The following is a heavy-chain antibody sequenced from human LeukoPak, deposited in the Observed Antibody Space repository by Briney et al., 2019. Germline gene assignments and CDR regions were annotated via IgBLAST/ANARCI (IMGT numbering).Heavy chain of an antibody. V-gene: IGHV3-30*02. D-gene: IGHD2-2*03. CDR1: GFTFSSYG. Sequence: GGSLRLSCAASGFTFSSYGMHWVRQAPGKGLEWVAFIRYDGSNKYYADSVKGRFTISSDNSKNTLYLQMNSLRAEDTAVYYCAKDGGYCSSTSCHYYYYMDVWGKGTTVTVSS. CDR3: AKDGGYCSSTSCHYYYYMDV. CDR2: IRYDGSNK. J-gene: IGHJ6*03.